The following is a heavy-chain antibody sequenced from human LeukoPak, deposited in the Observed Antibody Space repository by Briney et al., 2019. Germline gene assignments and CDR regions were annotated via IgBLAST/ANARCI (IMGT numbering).Heavy chain of an antibody. Sequence: SETPSLTCTVSGGSISSYYWSWIRQPPGKGLEWIGYIYYSGSTNYNPSLKSRVTISVDTSKNQFSLKLSSVTAADTAVYYCARARNWFDPWGQGTLVTVSS. CDR2: IYYSGST. CDR3: ARARNWFDP. J-gene: IGHJ5*02. CDR1: GGSISSYY. V-gene: IGHV4-59*01.